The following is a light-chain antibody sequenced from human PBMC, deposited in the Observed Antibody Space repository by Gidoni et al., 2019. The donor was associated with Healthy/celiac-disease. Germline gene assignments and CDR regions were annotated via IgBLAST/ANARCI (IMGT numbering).Light chain of an antibody. CDR2: DAS. Sequence: EIVLTQSPATLSLSPGERATLSCRASQSVSSYLAWYQQKPGQAPRLLLYDASNRATGIPARCSGSGSGTDFTLTISSLEPEDFAVYYCQQRSNWPPATFGGGTKVEIK. V-gene: IGKV3-11*01. CDR1: QSVSSY. J-gene: IGKJ4*01. CDR3: QQRSNWPPAT.